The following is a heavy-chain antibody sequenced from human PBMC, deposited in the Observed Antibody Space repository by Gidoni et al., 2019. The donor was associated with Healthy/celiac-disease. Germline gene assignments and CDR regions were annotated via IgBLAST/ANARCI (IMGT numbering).Heavy chain of an antibody. Sequence: QVQLQQWGAGLLKPSETLSLTCAVHGGSFSVYYWSWIRQPPGKGLEWIGEINHSGSTNYNPSLKSRVTISVDTSKNQFSLKLSSVTAADTAVYYGARFFLTEGGNWFDPWVQGTLVTVSS. D-gene: IGHD3-16*01. V-gene: IGHV4-34*01. J-gene: IGHJ5*02. CDR2: INHSGST. CDR3: ARFFLTEGGNWFDP. CDR1: GGSFSVYY.